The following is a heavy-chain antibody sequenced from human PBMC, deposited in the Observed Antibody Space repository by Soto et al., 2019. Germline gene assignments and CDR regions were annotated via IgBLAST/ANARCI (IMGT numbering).Heavy chain of an antibody. CDR1: GYTFTTYG. CDR2: ISSYNGNT. D-gene: IGHD1-26*01. J-gene: IGHJ4*02. V-gene: IGHV1-18*01. Sequence: QVQLVQSGAEVKKPGASVKVSCKASGYTFTTYGISWVRQAPGQGLEWMGWISSYNGNTNYAQKLQDRVTMTTDTSTNIAYMDLRSLRSDDTAVFYCARDRGSGSYYARFDYWGQGTLVTVSS. CDR3: ARDRGSGSYYARFDY.